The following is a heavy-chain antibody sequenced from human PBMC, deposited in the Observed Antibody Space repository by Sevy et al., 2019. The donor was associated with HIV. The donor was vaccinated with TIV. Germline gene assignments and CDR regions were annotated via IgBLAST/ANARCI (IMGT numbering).Heavy chain of an antibody. J-gene: IGHJ6*02. D-gene: IGHD2-2*01. V-gene: IGHV3-30*02. CDR2: IRYDGSSK. CDR1: GFTFSSYG. Sequence: GGSLRLSCAASGFTFSSYGMHWVRQAPGKGLEWVAFIRYDGSSKYYADSVKGRFTISRDNSKNTLYLQMNSLRAEDTAVYYCAKQENKYCSSTSCYPYYYGMDVWGQGTTVTVSS. CDR3: AKQENKYCSSTSCYPYYYGMDV.